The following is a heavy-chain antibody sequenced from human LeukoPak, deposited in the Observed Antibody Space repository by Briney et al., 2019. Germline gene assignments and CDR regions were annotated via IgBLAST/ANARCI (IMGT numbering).Heavy chain of an antibody. D-gene: IGHD2-2*01. CDR1: GFTFTSYT. V-gene: IGHV3-21*01. CDR2: ISSGSSYI. CDR3: GTVPGALDI. J-gene: IGHJ3*02. Sequence: GGSLRLSCAASGFTFTSYTMTWVRQAPGKGLEWVSSISSGSSYIYYADSLKGRFTISRDNAKNSLYLQMNSLTAEDTAVYYCGTVPGALDIWGQGTMVTVSS.